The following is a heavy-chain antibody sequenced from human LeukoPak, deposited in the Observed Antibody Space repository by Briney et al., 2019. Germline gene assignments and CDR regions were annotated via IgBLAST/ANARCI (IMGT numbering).Heavy chain of an antibody. J-gene: IGHJ4*02. CDR2: ISGSGGST. Sequence: QTGGSLRLSCAASGFTFSSYAMSWVRQAPGKGLEWVSAISGSGGSTYYADSVKGRFTISRDNSKNALYLQMNSLRAEDTAVYYCAKLGDGVTHYFDYWGQGTLVTVSS. CDR3: AKLGDGVTHYFDY. V-gene: IGHV3-23*01. D-gene: IGHD2-21*02. CDR1: GFTFSSYA.